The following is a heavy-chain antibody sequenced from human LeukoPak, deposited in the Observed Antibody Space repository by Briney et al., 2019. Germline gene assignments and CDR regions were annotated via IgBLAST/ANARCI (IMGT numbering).Heavy chain of an antibody. CDR2: KNTNSGNT. J-gene: IGHJ6*03. CDR3: ARAIRRLTGHLAYYYYYMDV. V-gene: IGHV1-8*01. CDR1: GYTFTSYD. Sequence: ASVKVSCKAAGYTFTSYDINWVRQAAGQGGEWMGGKNTNSGNTGYAQKFQGRVTMTRHTSISTAYIELSSLRSEDTAVYYCARAIRRLTGHLAYYYYYMDVWGKGTTVTVSS. D-gene: IGHD1-20*01.